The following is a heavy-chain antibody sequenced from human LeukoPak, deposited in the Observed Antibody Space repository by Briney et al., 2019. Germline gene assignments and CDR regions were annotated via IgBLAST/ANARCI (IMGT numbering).Heavy chain of an antibody. J-gene: IGHJ4*02. CDR3: ARRDYYDSSGYSPLFDY. Sequence: GGSLRLSCAASGFTFDDYAMHWVRQAPGKGLEWVSGMSGNGGATYYADSVKGRFTISRDNSKNTLYLQMNNLRAEDTAVYYCARRDYYDSSGYSPLFDYWGQGTLVTVSS. CDR1: GFTFDDYA. D-gene: IGHD3-22*01. CDR2: MSGNGGAT. V-gene: IGHV3-23*01.